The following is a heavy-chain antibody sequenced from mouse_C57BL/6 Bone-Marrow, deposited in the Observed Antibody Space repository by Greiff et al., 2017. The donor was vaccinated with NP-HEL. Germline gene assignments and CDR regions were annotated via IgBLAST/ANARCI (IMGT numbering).Heavy chain of an antibody. D-gene: IGHD1-1*01. CDR3: ARFSDYYGSSLWYFDV. Sequence: VKLMESGPGLVAPSQSLSITCTVSGFSLTSYAISWVRQPPGKGLEWLGVIWTGGGTNYNSALKSRLSISKDNSKSQAFLKMNSLQTDDTARYYCARFSDYYGSSLWYFDVWGTGTTVTVSS. CDR1: GFSLTSYA. V-gene: IGHV2-9-1*01. CDR2: IWTGGGT. J-gene: IGHJ1*03.